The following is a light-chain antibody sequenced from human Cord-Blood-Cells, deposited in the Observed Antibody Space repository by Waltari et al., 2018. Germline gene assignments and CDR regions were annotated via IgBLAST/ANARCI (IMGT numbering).Light chain of an antibody. CDR3: QQYNNWPPVT. CDR2: GAS. CDR1: QSVSSN. V-gene: IGKV3-15*01. Sequence: EIVMTQSPATLSVSPGERATLSCRSSQSVSSNLAWYQQKPGQAPRLLIYGASTRATGIPVMFIGSRSGKEFTLTISSLQSEDFAGYYCQQYNNWPPVTFGQGTRLEIK. J-gene: IGKJ5*01.